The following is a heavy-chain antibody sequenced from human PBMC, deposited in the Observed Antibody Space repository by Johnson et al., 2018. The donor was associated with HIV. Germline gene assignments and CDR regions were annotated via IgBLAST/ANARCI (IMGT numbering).Heavy chain of an antibody. D-gene: IGHD6-13*01. Sequence: VQLVESGGGVVQPGRSLRLSCAASGFTFSSYAMHWVRQAPGKGLEWVSGINWNGGSTGYAASVKGRFTISRDNAKNSLYLQMNSLRAEDTALYYCARDHLSSRGAFDIWGQGTMVTVSS. CDR1: GFTFSSYA. V-gene: IGHV3-20*04. CDR3: ARDHLSSRGAFDI. J-gene: IGHJ3*02. CDR2: INWNGGST.